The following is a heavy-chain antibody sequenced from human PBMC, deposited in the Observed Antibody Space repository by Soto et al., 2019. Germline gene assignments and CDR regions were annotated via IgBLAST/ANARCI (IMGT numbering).Heavy chain of an antibody. CDR1: GDSVSSGLYY. D-gene: IGHD2-15*01. CDR3: VRQYSGECSGGLCYHAFGV. J-gene: IGHJ3*01. Sequence: PSETLSLTCTVPGDSVSSGLYYWGWVRQPPGKGLEWIGYIYYSGSTNYNPSLENRVTMSLATSKNQFSLRLRSVTAADTAVYYCVRQYSGECSGGLCYHAFGVWGQGTMVTVSS. V-gene: IGHV4-61*01. CDR2: IYYSGST.